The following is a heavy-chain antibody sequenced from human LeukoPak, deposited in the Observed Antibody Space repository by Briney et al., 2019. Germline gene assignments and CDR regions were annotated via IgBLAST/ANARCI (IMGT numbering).Heavy chain of an antibody. D-gene: IGHD5-18*01. CDR3: ARLDTAMGLDY. Sequence: GGSLRLSCAASGFTFSNAWMSWVRQAPGKGLEWVSVIYSGGSTYYADSVKGRFTISRDNSKNTLYLQMNSLRAEDTAVYYCARLDTAMGLDYWGQGTLVTVSS. J-gene: IGHJ4*02. CDR1: GFTFSNAW. V-gene: IGHV3-53*01. CDR2: IYSGGST.